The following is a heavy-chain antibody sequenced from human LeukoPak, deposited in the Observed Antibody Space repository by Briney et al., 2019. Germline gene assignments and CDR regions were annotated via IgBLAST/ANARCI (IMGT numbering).Heavy chain of an antibody. CDR2: INPSGDSA. CDR1: GYTFTNYY. D-gene: IGHD3-10*01. J-gene: IGHJ4*02. CDR3: ARGTAYSPHYYGSDY. Sequence: ASVKVSCKASGYTFTNYYMHWVRQAPGQGLEWMGIINPSGDSAIYAQNFQGRVTMTRDTSTTTVYMELSSLRSEDTAVNYCARGTAYSPHYYGSDYWGQGTLVTVSS. V-gene: IGHV1-46*01.